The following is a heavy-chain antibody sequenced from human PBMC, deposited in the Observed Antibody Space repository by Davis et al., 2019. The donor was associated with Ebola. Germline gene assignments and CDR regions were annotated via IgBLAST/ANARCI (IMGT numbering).Heavy chain of an antibody. D-gene: IGHD3-22*01. CDR1: GYTFTGYY. Sequence: ASVKVSCKASGYTFTGYYMHWVRQAPGQGLECMGWINPNSGGTNYAQKLQGRVTMTTDTSTSTAYMELRSLRSDDTAVYYCARDRPDNYYDSSGPYGMDVWGQGTTVTVSS. CDR3: ARDRPDNYYDSSGPYGMDV. J-gene: IGHJ6*02. V-gene: IGHV1-2*02. CDR2: INPNSGGT.